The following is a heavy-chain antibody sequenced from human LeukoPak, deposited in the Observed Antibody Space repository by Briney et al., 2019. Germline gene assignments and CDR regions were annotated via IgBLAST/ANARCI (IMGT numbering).Heavy chain of an antibody. CDR3: ARYADYSNFYYYYYMDV. CDR2: IYYSGST. Sequence: PSETLSLTCTVSGGSICSYYWSWIRKPPGKGMEWIGYIYYSGSTNYNPSLKSRVTISVDTSKNQFSLKLSSVTAADTAVYYCARYADYSNFYYYYYMDVWGKGTTVTVSS. D-gene: IGHD4-11*01. J-gene: IGHJ6*03. CDR1: GGSICSYY. V-gene: IGHV4-59*01.